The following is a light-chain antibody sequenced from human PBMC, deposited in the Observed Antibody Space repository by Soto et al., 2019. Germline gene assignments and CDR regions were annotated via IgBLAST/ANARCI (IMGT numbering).Light chain of an antibody. CDR3: LQALHTPYT. CDR2: LGS. J-gene: IGKJ2*01. CDR1: QSLLHSNGYNY. Sequence: DIVMTQSPLSLPDTPGEPASISCRSSQSLLHSNGYNYLDWYLQKPGQSPQLLIYLGSNRASGIPDRFSGSGSGTDFTLKISRVEAEDVGVYYCLQALHTPYTFGQGTKLEIK. V-gene: IGKV2-28*01.